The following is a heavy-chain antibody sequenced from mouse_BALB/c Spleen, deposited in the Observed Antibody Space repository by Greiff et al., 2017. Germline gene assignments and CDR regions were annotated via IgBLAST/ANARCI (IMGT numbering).Heavy chain of an antibody. J-gene: IGHJ3*01. CDR1: GYTFTSYY. D-gene: IGHD4-1*02. CDR2: IYPGNVNT. CDR3: ARGQLGPWFAY. V-gene: IGHV1S56*01. Sequence: VQRVESGPELVKPGASVRISCKASGYTFTSYYIHWVKQRPGQGLEWIGWIYPGNVNTKYNEKFKGKATLTADKSSSTAYMQLSSLTSEDSAVYFCARGQLGPWFAYWGQGTLVTVSA.